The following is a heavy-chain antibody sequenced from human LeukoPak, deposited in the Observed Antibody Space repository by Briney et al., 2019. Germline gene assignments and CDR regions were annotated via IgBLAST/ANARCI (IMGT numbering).Heavy chain of an antibody. CDR1: GYTFTSYD. CDR2: MNPNSGNT. J-gene: IGHJ5*02. D-gene: IGHD6-13*01. CDR3: ARGQDSSSWYRWFDP. Sequence: ASVKASCKASGYTFTSYDINWVRQATGQGLEWMGWMNPNSGNTGYAQKFQGRVTMTRNTSISTAYMELSSLRSEDTAVYYCARGQDSSSWYRWFDPWGQGTLVTVSS. V-gene: IGHV1-8*01.